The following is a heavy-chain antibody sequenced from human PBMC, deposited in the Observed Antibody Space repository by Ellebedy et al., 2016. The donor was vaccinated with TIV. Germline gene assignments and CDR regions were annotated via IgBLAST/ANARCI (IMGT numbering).Heavy chain of an antibody. D-gene: IGHD4-17*01. CDR1: GFSFRTYA. CDR2: ISYDGSNK. Sequence: GGSLRLXCAVSGFSFRTYAMHWVRQAPGKGLEWVAVISYDGSNKYYADSVKGRFTISRDNSKNTLYLQMNSLRAEDTAVYYCARDRVHYAHFDYWGQGTLVTVSS. V-gene: IGHV3-30-3*01. CDR3: ARDRVHYAHFDY. J-gene: IGHJ4*02.